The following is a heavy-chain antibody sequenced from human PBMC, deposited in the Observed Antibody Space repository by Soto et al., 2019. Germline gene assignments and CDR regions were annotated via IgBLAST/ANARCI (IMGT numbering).Heavy chain of an antibody. Sequence: QMQLVESGGGVVQPGTSLRLSCSAPGFTFSNYAMHWVRQAPGKGLEWVTIIWYDGSDKNYGDSVKGRFPISRDNSKNSLYLEMNSLRVKDKAVYYCARDSGGDFHNYYMDVWWKGTTVTVSS. CDR1: GFTFSNYA. CDR3: ARDSGGDFHNYYMDV. V-gene: IGHV3-33*01. CDR2: IWYDGSDK. J-gene: IGHJ6*03. D-gene: IGHD4-17*01.